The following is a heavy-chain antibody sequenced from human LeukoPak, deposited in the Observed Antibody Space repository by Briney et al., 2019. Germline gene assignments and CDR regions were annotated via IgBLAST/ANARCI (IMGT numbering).Heavy chain of an antibody. CDR1: GFTFSSYA. CDR2: ISYDGSNK. D-gene: IGHD4-11*01. Sequence: AGGSLRLSCAASGFTFSSYAMHWVRQAPGKGLEWVAVISYDGSNKYYADSVKGRFTISRDNSKNTLYLQMNSLRAEDTAVYYCAREPRALTHDYSNYGLSPFDYWGQGTLVTVSS. J-gene: IGHJ4*02. CDR3: AREPRALTHDYSNYGLSPFDY. V-gene: IGHV3-30-3*01.